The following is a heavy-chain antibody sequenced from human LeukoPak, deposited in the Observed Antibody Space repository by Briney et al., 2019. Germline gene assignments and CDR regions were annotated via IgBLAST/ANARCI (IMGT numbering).Heavy chain of an antibody. CDR1: GFSFISYT. CDR3: ARSFDI. J-gene: IGHJ3*02. CDR2: ISSGSSTI. V-gene: IGHV3-48*01. Sequence: GGSLRLSCAASGFSFISYTMNWVRQAPGKGLEWTSYISSGSSTIYYADSVKGRFTISRDNAKNSLYLQMNSLRAEDTAVYHCARSFDIWGQGTMVTVSP.